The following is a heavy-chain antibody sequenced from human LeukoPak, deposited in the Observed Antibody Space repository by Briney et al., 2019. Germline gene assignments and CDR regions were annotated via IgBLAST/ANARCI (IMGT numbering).Heavy chain of an antibody. D-gene: IGHD5-12*01. CDR2: IYSGGST. Sequence: GGSLRLSCAASGFTVSTKYMSWVRQAPGKGLEWVSIIYSGGSTYYTDSVKGRFTISRDNSKNTLYLQMNSLRAEDTAVYYCAKDLRGGYDYGDDAFDIWGQGTMVTVSS. V-gene: IGHV3-66*02. J-gene: IGHJ3*02. CDR1: GFTVSTKY. CDR3: AKDLRGGYDYGDDAFDI.